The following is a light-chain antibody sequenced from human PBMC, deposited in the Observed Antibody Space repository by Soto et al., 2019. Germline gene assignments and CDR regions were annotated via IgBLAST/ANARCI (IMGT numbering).Light chain of an antibody. V-gene: IGLV1-40*01. CDR3: QSYDSSLRVV. J-gene: IGLJ2*01. Sequence: QSVLTQPPSVSGAPGQRVTISCTGSSSNIGAGYDVHWYQQLPGTAPKLLIYXXSNRPSXXXXRFSGSKSGTSASLAITGLQAEDEADYYCQSYDSSLRVVFGGGTKVTVL. CDR2: XXS. CDR1: SSNIGAGYD.